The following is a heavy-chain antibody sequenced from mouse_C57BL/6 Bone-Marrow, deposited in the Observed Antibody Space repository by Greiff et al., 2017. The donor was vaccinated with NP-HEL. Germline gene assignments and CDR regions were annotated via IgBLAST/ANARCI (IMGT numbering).Heavy chain of an antibody. CDR1: GFTFSSYA. Sequence: EVMLVESGEGLVKPGGSLKLSCAASGFTFSSYAMSWVRQTPEKRLEWVAYISSGGDYIYYADTVKGRFTISRDNARNTRYLQMSRLKSEDTAMYYCTREGPNAGYFGVWGTGTTVTVSA. D-gene: IGHD4-1*01. V-gene: IGHV5-9-1*02. CDR2: ISSGGDYI. J-gene: IGHJ1*03. CDR3: TREGPNAGYFGV.